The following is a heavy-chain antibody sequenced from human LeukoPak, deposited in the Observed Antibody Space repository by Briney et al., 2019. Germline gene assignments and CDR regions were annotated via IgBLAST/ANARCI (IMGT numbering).Heavy chain of an antibody. V-gene: IGHV3-30*18. Sequence: PGGSLRLSCAASGFTFSSYGMHWVRQAPGKGLERVAVISYDGSNKYYADSVKGRFTISRDNSKNTLYLQMNSLRAEDTAVYYCAKAEYGGNGDDYWGQGTLVTVSS. CDR2: ISYDGSNK. CDR3: AKAEYGGNGDDY. D-gene: IGHD4-23*01. J-gene: IGHJ4*02. CDR1: GFTFSSYG.